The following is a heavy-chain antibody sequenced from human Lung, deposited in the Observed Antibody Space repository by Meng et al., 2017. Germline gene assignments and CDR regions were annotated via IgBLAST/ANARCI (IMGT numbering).Heavy chain of an antibody. V-gene: IGHV4-4*02. CDR3: ARFDISSSGRGDY. CDR2: IFHSGST. J-gene: IGHJ4*02. D-gene: IGHD1-26*01. Sequence: VRMQVSSPGLVKPSGTLSLTCAVSGGSITSSTWWSWVRQTPGKGLEWFGEIFHSGSTNYNPPLENRVTISVDKSKNQFSLKVYSVTAADTATYYCARFDISSSGRGDYWGQGILVTVSS. CDR1: GGSITSSTW.